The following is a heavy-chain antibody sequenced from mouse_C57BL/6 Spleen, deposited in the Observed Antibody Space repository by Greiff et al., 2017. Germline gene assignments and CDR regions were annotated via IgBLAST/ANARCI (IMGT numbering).Heavy chain of an antibody. V-gene: IGHV5-17*01. CDR3: ANDGSSLLYYYAMDY. J-gene: IGHJ4*01. Sequence: EVMLVESGGGLVKPGGSLKLSCAASGFTFSDYGMHWVRQAPEKGLGWVAYISSGSSTIYYADTVKGRFTISRDNAKNTLFLQMTSLRSEDTAMYYCANDGSSLLYYYAMDYWGQGTSVTVSS. CDR1: GFTFSDYG. D-gene: IGHD1-1*01. CDR2: ISSGSSTI.